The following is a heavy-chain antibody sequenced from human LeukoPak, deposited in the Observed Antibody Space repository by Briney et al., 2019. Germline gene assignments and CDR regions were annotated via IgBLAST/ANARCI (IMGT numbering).Heavy chain of an antibody. D-gene: IGHD6-13*01. Sequence: PSETLSLTCTVSGGSISSSSYYWGWIRQLPGKGLEWIGSIYYSGSTYYNPSLKSRVTISVDTSKNQFSLKLSSVTAADTAVYYCARDAAKAQLAYFDYWGQGTLVTVSS. J-gene: IGHJ4*02. V-gene: IGHV4-39*07. CDR3: ARDAAKAQLAYFDY. CDR2: IYYSGST. CDR1: GGSISSSSYY.